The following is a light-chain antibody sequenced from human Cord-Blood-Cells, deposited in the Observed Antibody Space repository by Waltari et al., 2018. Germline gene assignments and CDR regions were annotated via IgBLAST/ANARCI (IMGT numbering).Light chain of an antibody. CDR1: SSYVGGYNY. CDR2: DVS. J-gene: IGLJ3*02. CDR3: SSYTSSSTWV. V-gene: IGLV2-14*01. Sequence: QSALTQPASVSGSPGQSITISCTGTSSYVGGYNYVSWYQQHPGKAPKLMIYDVSKRPSGVSDRFSGSKSGNTASLTISALQAEDEADYYCSSYTSSSTWVFGGGTKLTVL.